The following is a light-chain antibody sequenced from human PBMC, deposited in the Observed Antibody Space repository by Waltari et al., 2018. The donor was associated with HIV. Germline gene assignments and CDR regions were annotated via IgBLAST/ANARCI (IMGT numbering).Light chain of an antibody. J-gene: IGLJ3*02. CDR2: KDT. V-gene: IGLV3-25*03. CDR3: QSADSNASLWV. CDR1: ALPKQY. Sequence: SYELTQPPSVSVSPGQTARITCSGDALPKQYAYRYQQRPGQAPVLVIYKDTERPSGIPERSSGSSSGTTATLTIIGVQAQDEADYHCQSADSNASLWVFGGGTKLTVL.